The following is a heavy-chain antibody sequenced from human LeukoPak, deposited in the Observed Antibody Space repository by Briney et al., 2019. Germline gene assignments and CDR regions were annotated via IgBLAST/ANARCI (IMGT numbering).Heavy chain of an antibody. Sequence: GGSLRLSCAASGFTFSSYSMNWVRQAPGKGLEWVSSISSSSSYIYYADSVKGRFTISRDNAKNSLYLQMNSLRAEDTAVYYCARLGYCSSTSCYEAFDIWGQGTIVTVSS. J-gene: IGHJ3*02. D-gene: IGHD2-2*01. CDR3: ARLGYCSSTSCYEAFDI. CDR2: ISSSSSYI. V-gene: IGHV3-21*01. CDR1: GFTFSSYS.